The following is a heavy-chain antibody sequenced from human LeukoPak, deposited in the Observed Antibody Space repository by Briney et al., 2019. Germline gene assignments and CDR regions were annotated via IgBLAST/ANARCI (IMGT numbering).Heavy chain of an antibody. V-gene: IGHV1-46*01. D-gene: IGHD2-21*02. J-gene: IGHJ4*02. CDR2: INPSGGST. CDR3: ARCLGGDCYSDY. Sequence: ASVKVSCKASGYTFTSYYMHWVRQAPGQGLEWMGIINPSGGSTSYAQKFQGRVTITADKSTSTAYMELSSLRSEDTAVYYCARCLGGDCYSDYWGQGTLVTVSS. CDR1: GYTFTSYY.